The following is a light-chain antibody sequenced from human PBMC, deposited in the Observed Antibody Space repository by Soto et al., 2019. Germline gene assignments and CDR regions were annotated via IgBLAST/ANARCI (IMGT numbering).Light chain of an antibody. J-gene: IGKJ1*01. CDR2: GAS. Sequence: EIVMTQSPATLSVSSGGRATLSGRASQSVSSGLAWYQQKPGQAPRLLIYGASTRAAGIPARFSGSGSGTEFTLTISSLQSEDFALYYCQQCNIWPPAFGQGTKVDNK. CDR3: QQCNIWPPA. V-gene: IGKV3-15*01. CDR1: QSVSSG.